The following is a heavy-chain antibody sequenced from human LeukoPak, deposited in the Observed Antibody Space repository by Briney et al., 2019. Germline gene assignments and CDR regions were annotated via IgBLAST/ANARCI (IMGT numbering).Heavy chain of an antibody. CDR3: ARVGLRGVIILWFDP. D-gene: IGHD3-10*01. CDR2: IYYSGST. J-gene: IGHJ5*02. Sequence: SETLSLTCTVSGGSISSYYWSWIRQPPGKGLEWIGYIYYSGSTNYNPSLKSRVTISVDTSKNQFSLKLSSVTAADTAVCYCARVGLRGVIILWFDPWGQGTLVTVSS. V-gene: IGHV4-59*01. CDR1: GGSISSYY.